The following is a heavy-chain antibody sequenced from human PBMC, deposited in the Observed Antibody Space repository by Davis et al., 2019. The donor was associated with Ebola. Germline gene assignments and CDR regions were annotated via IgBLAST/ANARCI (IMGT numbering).Heavy chain of an antibody. V-gene: IGHV3-73*01. J-gene: IGHJ5*02. CDR1: GFTFSGSA. D-gene: IGHD3-22*01. CDR2: IRSKANSYAT. CDR3: AKVGYYDSIDP. Sequence: GESLKISCAASGFTFSGSAMHWVRQASGKGLEWVGRIRSKANSYATAYAASVKGRFTISRDDSKNTAYLQMNSLRAEDTAVYYCAKVGYYDSIDPWGQGTLVTVSS.